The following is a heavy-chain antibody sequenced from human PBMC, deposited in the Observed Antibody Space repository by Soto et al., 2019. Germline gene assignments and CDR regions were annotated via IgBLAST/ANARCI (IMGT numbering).Heavy chain of an antibody. V-gene: IGHV4-59*01. CDR2: VYYNGSA. J-gene: IGHJ5*02. Sequence: SETLSHTCVVAGGSLSTYLWSWIRQPPGKGLEWIGAVYYNGSASYNPSLKSRVTISADTSKNHLSLTLRSTTAADTAEYYCARSFFPWGRGTLVTVSS. CDR3: ARSFFP. CDR1: GGSLSTYL.